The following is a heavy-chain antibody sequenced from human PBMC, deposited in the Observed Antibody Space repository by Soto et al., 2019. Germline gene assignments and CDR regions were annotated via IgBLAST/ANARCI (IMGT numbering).Heavy chain of an antibody. CDR1: EYTFANHF. CDR2: VNPSGGPT. CDR3: AREGSYYFDSRIDY. Sequence: QVRLVQSGAEVKKPGDSVSVSCKAPEYTFANHFIHWVRQAPGQGLEWMGIVNPSGGPTRCTQKFQGRVTMTRDTSTSTVYMVLSSLTSADTAVYYCAREGSYYFDSRIDYWGQGTLVTVSS. J-gene: IGHJ4*02. V-gene: IGHV1-46*01. D-gene: IGHD3-10*01.